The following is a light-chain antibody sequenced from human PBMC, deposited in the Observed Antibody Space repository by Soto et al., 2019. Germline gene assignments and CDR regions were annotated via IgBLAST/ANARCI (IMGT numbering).Light chain of an antibody. CDR2: DAS. V-gene: IGKV3-11*01. CDR1: QSVSSY. CDR3: QQRSNWPPYT. J-gene: IGKJ2*01. Sequence: EIVLTQSPATLYLSPGERATLSCRASQSVSSYLAWYQQKPGQAPRLLIYDASNRATGIPARFSGSGSGTDFNLTISSLEPEDVAVYYCQQRSNWPPYTFGQGTKLEIK.